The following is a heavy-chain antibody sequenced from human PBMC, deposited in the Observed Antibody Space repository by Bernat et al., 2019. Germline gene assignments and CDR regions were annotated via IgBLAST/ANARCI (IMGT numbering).Heavy chain of an antibody. CDR3: VKDTDY. V-gene: IGHV3-7*03. J-gene: IGHJ4*02. CDR1: GFTFRSSW. Sequence: EVQLVESGGGLVQPGGSLTLSCAASGFTFRSSWMRWIRQAPGKGLEWVANTKQDGTEIYYVDAVKGRFTISRDNAKNSLYLQMNSLRAEDTAVYYCVKDTDYWGQGTLVTVSS. CDR2: TKQDGTEI.